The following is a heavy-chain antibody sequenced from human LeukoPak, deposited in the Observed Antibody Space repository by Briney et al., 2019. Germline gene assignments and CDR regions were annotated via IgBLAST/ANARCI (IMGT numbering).Heavy chain of an antibody. V-gene: IGHV1-2*02. Sequence: ASVKVSCKASGYTFTGYYMHWVRQAPGQGLEWMGWINPNSGGTNYAQKFQGGVTMTRDTSISTAYMELSRLRSDDTAVYYCARVGGGYYDSSGYYGGPLNYYYGMDVWGQGTTVTVSS. CDR2: INPNSGGT. CDR1: GYTFTGYY. CDR3: ARVGGGYYDSSGYYGGPLNYYYGMDV. D-gene: IGHD3-22*01. J-gene: IGHJ6*02.